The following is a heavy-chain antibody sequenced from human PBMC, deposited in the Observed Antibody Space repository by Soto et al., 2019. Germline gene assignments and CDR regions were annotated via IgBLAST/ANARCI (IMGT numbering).Heavy chain of an antibody. J-gene: IGHJ4*02. CDR2: IGTAGDT. CDR1: GFTFSGFD. D-gene: IGHD6-13*01. Sequence: ESGGNWVQPGGSLRLSCEASGFTFSGFDMHWVRQPTGKGLEWVSSIGTAGDTYYAVSVKGRFTISRDNAKNSLSLQMNSLRAGDMAVYFCAKSQEIGTHFFDSWGQGTQVTVSS. V-gene: IGHV3-13*01. CDR3: AKSQEIGTHFFDS.